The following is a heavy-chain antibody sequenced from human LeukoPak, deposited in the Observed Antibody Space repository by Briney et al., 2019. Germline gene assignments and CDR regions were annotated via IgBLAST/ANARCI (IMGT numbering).Heavy chain of an antibody. D-gene: IGHD6-13*01. CDR2: IKQDGREK. CDR1: GFTCSSYW. Sequence: GGSLRLSCAASGFTCSSYWMSWVRQAPGKGLEGVANIKQDGREKYYVDSVKGRFTISRDNAKNSLYLQMNSLRAEDTAVYYCARVSSSSWYNWLDPWGQGTLVTVSS. CDR3: ARVSSSSWYNWLDP. V-gene: IGHV3-7*01. J-gene: IGHJ5*02.